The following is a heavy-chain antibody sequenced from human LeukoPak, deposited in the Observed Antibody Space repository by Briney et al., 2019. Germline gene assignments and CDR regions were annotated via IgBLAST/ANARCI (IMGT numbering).Heavy chain of an antibody. CDR1: GGPISGYY. CDR2: IYYSGST. Sequence: SETLSLTCTVSGGPISGYYWSWIRQPTGKGLEWIGYIYYSGSTNYNPSLKSRVTISVDTSKNQFSLKLSSVTAADTAVYYCARAMRYEKSLDYWGQGTLVTVSS. CDR3: ARAMRYEKSLDY. V-gene: IGHV4-59*01. D-gene: IGHD3-3*01. J-gene: IGHJ4*02.